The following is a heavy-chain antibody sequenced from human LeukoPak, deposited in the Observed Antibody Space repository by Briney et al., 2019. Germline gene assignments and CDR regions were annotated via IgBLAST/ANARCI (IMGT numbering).Heavy chain of an antibody. CDR1: GFTFDDYG. Sequence: PGGSLRLSCAASGFTFDDYGMSWVRQAPGKGLEWVSGINWNGGSTGYADSVKGRFTISRDNAKNSLYLQMNSLRAEDTALHYCARVAGDTYYYDSSGYYRYWGQGTLVTVSS. D-gene: IGHD3-22*01. J-gene: IGHJ4*02. V-gene: IGHV3-20*04. CDR2: INWNGGST. CDR3: ARVAGDTYYYDSSGYYRY.